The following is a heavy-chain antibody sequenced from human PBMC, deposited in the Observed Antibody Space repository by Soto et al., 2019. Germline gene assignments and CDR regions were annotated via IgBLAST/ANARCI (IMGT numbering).Heavy chain of an antibody. J-gene: IGHJ6*02. CDR2: IIPIFGTA. D-gene: IGHD6-13*01. V-gene: IGHV1-69*13. Sequence: GASVKVSCTASGGTFSSYAISWVRQAPGQGLEWMGGIIPIFGTANYAQKFQGRVTITADESTSTAYMELSSLRSEDTAVYYCARDRWYSSSSAYYYYGMDVWGQGTTVTVSS. CDR1: GGTFSSYA. CDR3: ARDRWYSSSSAYYYYGMDV.